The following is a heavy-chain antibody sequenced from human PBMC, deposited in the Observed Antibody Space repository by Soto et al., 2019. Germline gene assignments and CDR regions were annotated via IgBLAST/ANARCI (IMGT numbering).Heavy chain of an antibody. J-gene: IGHJ6*03. V-gene: IGHV1-8*01. Sequence: ASVKVSCKASGYTFTSYDINWVRQATGQGLEWMGWMNPNSGNTGYAQKFQGRVTMTRNTSISTAYMELSSLRSEDTAVYYCARYYYGSGFGYYYYYMDVWGKGTTVTVSS. CDR2: MNPNSGNT. D-gene: IGHD3-10*01. CDR3: ARYYYGSGFGYYYYYMDV. CDR1: GYTFTSYD.